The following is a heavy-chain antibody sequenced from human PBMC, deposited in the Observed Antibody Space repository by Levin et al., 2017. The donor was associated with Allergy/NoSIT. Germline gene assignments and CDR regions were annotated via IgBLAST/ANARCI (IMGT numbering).Heavy chain of an antibody. CDR2: ISGSGGST. CDR3: AKDRGYYYDSSWDGYFDY. CDR1: GFTFSSYA. D-gene: IGHD3-22*01. V-gene: IGHV3-23*01. Sequence: GGSLRLSCAASGFTFSSYAMSWVRQAPGKGLEWVSAISGSGGSTYYADSVKGRFTISRDNSKNTLYLQMNSLRAEDTAVYYCAKDRGYYYDSSWDGYFDYWGQGTLVTVSS. J-gene: IGHJ4*02.